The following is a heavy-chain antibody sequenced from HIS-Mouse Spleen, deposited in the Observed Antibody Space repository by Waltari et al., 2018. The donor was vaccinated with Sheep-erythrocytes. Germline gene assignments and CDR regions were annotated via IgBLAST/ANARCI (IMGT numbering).Heavy chain of an antibody. CDR1: GGSISSSSYY. D-gene: IGHD3-16*01. CDR2: IYYSEIT. J-gene: IGHJ3*02. Sequence: QLQLQESGPGLVKPSETLSLTCTVSGGSISSSSYYWGWIRQPPGKGRGWIGSIYYSEITHTNPPLKSRVTISVDTSRNQFSLKRSSVTAADTAVYYCARPGGGDDAFDIWGQGTMVTVSS. V-gene: IGHV4-39*01. CDR3: ARPGGGDDAFDI.